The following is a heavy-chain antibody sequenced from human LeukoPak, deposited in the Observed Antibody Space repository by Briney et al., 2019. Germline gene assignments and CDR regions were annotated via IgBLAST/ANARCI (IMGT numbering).Heavy chain of an antibody. CDR1: GYTFTSYY. V-gene: IGHV1-46*01. D-gene: IGHD1-26*01. J-gene: IGHJ4*02. CDR3: AREWRDSGSHFDY. Sequence: GASVTVSCTASGYTFTSYYMHWVRQAPGQGLEWMGKVNPSGGSTSYAQKFQGRVTMTRDTFTSTVYMELSSLRSEDTAVYYCAREWRDSGSHFDYWGQGTLVTVSS. CDR2: VNPSGGST.